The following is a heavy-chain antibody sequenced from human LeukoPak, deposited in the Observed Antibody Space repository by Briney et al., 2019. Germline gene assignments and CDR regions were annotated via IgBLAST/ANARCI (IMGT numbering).Heavy chain of an antibody. CDR1: GFTFGDYS. CDR2: ISSSGRYT. Sequence: GGSLRLSCEATGFTFGDYSMTWVTQAPGKGLEWVSAISSSGRYTYYADSVKGRFTISRDNSKNTLYLQMNSLRAEDTAVYYCAKGEATYLSDPWGQGTLVTVSS. CDR3: AKGEATYLSDP. V-gene: IGHV3-23*01. D-gene: IGHD2-21*01. J-gene: IGHJ5*02.